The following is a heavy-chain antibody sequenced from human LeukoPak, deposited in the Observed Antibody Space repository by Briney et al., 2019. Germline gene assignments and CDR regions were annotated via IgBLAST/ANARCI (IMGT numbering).Heavy chain of an antibody. CDR1: GGTFSSYD. Sequence: ASVKVSCKASGGTFSSYDINWVRQATGQGLEWMGWMNPNSGNTGYAQKFQGRVTMTRNTSISTAYMELSSLRSEDTAVYYCARDGDYVAFDIWGQGTMVTVSS. CDR2: MNPNSGNT. CDR3: ARDGDYVAFDI. D-gene: IGHD4-17*01. J-gene: IGHJ3*02. V-gene: IGHV1-8*02.